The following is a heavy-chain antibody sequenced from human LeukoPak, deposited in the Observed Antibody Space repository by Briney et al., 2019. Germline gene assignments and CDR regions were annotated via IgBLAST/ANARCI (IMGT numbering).Heavy chain of an antibody. CDR2: IYYSGST. Sequence: ASETLSLTCTVSGGSISSGGYYWSWIRQHPGKGLEWIGYIYYSGSTYYNPSLKGRITISVDTSKNQFSLKLSSVTAADTAVYYCARVHYDSSGYYYRFDYWGQGTLVTVSS. CDR1: GGSISSGGYY. D-gene: IGHD3-22*01. V-gene: IGHV4-31*03. CDR3: ARVHYDSSGYYYRFDY. J-gene: IGHJ4*02.